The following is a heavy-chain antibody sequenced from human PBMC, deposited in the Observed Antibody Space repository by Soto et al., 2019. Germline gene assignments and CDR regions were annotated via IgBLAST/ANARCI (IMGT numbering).Heavy chain of an antibody. CDR3: ARPTFFSGWFFQH. CDR1: GYTFTSYS. Sequence: ASVKVSCKASGYTFTSYSMHWVRQAPGQRLEWMGWINAGNGNTKYSQKFQGRVTITRDTSASTAYMELSSLRSEDTAVYYCARPTFFSGWFFQHWGQGTLVTVSS. J-gene: IGHJ1*01. V-gene: IGHV1-3*01. D-gene: IGHD6-19*01. CDR2: INAGNGNT.